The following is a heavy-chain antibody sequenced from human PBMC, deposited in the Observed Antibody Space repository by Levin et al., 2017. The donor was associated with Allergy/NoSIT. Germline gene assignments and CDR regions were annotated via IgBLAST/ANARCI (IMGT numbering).Heavy chain of an antibody. V-gene: IGHV5-51*01. CDR1: GYRFTDYW. D-gene: IGHD6-13*01. J-gene: IGHJ4*02. Sequence: GESLKISCKGSGYRFTDYWIGWVRQMPGKGLEWMGIIYPVDSDTRYSPSFQGPVTISADKSTSPAYLQWSSLKASDTAMYYCARQGDSIAAGAFDYWGQGILVTVSS. CDR2: IYPVDSDT. CDR3: ARQGDSIAAGAFDY.